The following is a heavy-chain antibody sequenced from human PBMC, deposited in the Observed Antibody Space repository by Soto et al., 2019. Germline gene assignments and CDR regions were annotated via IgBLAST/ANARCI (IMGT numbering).Heavy chain of an antibody. Sequence: QVQLVESGGGVVQPGRSLRLSCAASGFTFSSYAMHWVRQAPGKGLEWVAVISYDGSNKYYADSVKGRFTISRDNSKNQLYRPMNSLSAEDTAVYYCARGSIVVVPAAMGGGYYYGMEVWGQGTTVTVYS. CDR1: GFTFSSYA. CDR2: ISYDGSNK. J-gene: IGHJ6*02. V-gene: IGHV3-30-3*01. CDR3: ARGSIVVVPAAMGGGYYYGMEV. D-gene: IGHD2-2*01.